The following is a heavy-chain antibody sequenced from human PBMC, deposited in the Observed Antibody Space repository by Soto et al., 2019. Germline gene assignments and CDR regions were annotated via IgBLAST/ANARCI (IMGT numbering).Heavy chain of an antibody. J-gene: IGHJ4*02. CDR2: VKHGGST. D-gene: IGHD6-13*01. V-gene: IGHV4-34*01. CDR3: ARGGSSWYVDS. CDR1: GGSFSVYY. Sequence: QVQLQQWGAGLLKPSETLSLTCDVSGGSFSVYYWSWIRQPTGKGLEWIGEVKHGGSTNYNPSLKSRVTISVHTSKTQFSLRLNSVTAADTAVYFCARGGSSWYVDSWGQGTLVTVSS.